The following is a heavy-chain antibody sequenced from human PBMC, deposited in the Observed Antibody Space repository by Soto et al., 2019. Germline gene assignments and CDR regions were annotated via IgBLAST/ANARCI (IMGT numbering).Heavy chain of an antibody. CDR2: INHSGST. CDR3: ARGRVVPYSYYYGSGTAFDY. J-gene: IGHJ4*02. CDR1: GGSFSGYY. D-gene: IGHD3-10*01. Sequence: SETLSLTCAVYGGSFSGYYWSWIRQPPGKGLEWIGEINHSGSTNYNPSLKSRVTISVDTSKNQFSLKLSSVTAADTAVYYCARGRVVPYSYYYGSGTAFDYWGQGTLVTVSS. V-gene: IGHV4-34*01.